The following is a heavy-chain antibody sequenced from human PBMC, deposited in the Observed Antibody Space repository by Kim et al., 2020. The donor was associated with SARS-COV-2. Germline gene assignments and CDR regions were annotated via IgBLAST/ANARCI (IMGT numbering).Heavy chain of an antibody. CDR1: GFIFSDFG. CDR3: AKTVSAWILRTSGYDGVDV. J-gene: IGHJ6*02. Sequence: GGSLRLSCEGSGFIFSDFGMHWLRQTPGKGLEWVAVISHRGSFENYADPVRGRFTVSRDNSKNKVYLQMSSLRPEDAGVYYCAKTVSAWILRTSGYDGVDVLGQGTTVIVSS. CDR2: ISHRGSFE. D-gene: IGHD2-2*01. V-gene: IGHV3-30*18.